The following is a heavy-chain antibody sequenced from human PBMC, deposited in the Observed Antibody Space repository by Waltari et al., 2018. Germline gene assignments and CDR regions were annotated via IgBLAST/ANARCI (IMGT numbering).Heavy chain of an antibody. D-gene: IGHD6-13*01. V-gene: IGHV4-61*02. CDR2: IYTRGST. CDR1: GGSISSGSYY. J-gene: IGHJ3*02. CDR3: ASGAAAGIAAFDI. Sequence: QVQLQESGPGLVKPSQTLSLTCTVSGGSISSGSYYWSWIRQPAGKGLAWIGRIYTRGSTNTNPSLKSRGTISVDTSKNQFSLKLSSVTAADTAVYYCASGAAAGIAAFDIWGQGTMVTVSS.